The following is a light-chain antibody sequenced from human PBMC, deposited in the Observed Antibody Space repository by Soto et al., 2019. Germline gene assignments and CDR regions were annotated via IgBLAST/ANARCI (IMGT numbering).Light chain of an antibody. V-gene: IGKV1-5*01. CDR1: QSISSW. CDR2: DAS. Sequence: DIQMTQSPSTLSASVGDRFTITCRASQSISSWLAWYQQKPGDAPNLLIYDASSLESGVPSRFSGSGSGTEFTLTISSLQPDDFATYYCQQYNTYTWTFGQGTKVDIK. CDR3: QQYNTYTWT. J-gene: IGKJ1*01.